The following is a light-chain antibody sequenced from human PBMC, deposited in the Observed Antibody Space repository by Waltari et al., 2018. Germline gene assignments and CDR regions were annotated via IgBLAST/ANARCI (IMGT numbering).Light chain of an antibody. V-gene: IGLV1-40*01. Sequence: YQQLPGKAPKLLSQGTSNRPAGVPDRISVSKSGTSASLPITGLQAADEADYYCQSYASTLGGSVFGGGTKLTVL. CDR2: GTS. J-gene: IGLJ2*01. CDR3: QSYASTLGGSV.